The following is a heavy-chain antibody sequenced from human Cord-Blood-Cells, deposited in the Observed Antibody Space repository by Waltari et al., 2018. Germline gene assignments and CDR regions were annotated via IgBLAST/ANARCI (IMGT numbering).Heavy chain of an antibody. Sequence: QVQLVQSGAEVKKPGSSVKVSCKASGGTFSSYAISWVRQAPGQGLEWMGGITPIVGTANYAQKFQGRVTITADESTSTAYMELSSLRSEDTAVYSCARVLGIAARPDAFDIWGQGTMVTVSS. CDR1: GGTFSSYA. J-gene: IGHJ3*02. V-gene: IGHV1-69*01. CDR2: ITPIVGTA. CDR3: ARVLGIAARPDAFDI. D-gene: IGHD6-6*01.